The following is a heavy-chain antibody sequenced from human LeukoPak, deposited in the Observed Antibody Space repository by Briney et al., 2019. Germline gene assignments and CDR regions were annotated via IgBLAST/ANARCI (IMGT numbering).Heavy chain of an antibody. CDR3: AAVMHDAFDI. J-gene: IGHJ3*02. CDR2: NYYSGST. D-gene: IGHD2-21*01. CDR1: GGSVSSGGYY. Sequence: PSETLSLTCTVSGGSVSSGGYYWSWIRQPPGKGLERIGYNYYSGSTNYNPSLKSRVTISRDTSKNQFSLNLSSVAAADTAVYYCAAVMHDAFDIWGQGRMVTVSS. V-gene: IGHV4-61*08.